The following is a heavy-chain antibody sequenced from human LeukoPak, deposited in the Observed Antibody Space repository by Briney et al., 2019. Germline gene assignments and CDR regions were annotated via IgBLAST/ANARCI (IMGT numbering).Heavy chain of an antibody. Sequence: GGSLRLSCAASGFTFSGSAMHWVRQASGKGLVWVGRIRTKANSYATTYAASVKGRFTMSRDDSKKTAFLQMNSLKTEDTAVYYCTRGQPRWFDPWGQGTLVTVSS. CDR2: IRTKANSYAT. V-gene: IGHV3-73*01. CDR1: GFTFSGSA. CDR3: TRGQPRWFDP. J-gene: IGHJ5*02. D-gene: IGHD1-14*01.